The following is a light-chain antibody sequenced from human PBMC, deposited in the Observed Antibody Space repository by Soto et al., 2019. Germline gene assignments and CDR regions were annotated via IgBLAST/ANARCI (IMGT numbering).Light chain of an antibody. CDR1: SSDVGGYKH. CDR3: SSFARSSNLL. V-gene: IGLV2-8*01. CDR2: EVS. J-gene: IGLJ2*01. Sequence: QSALTQPPSASGSPGQSVTISCTGTSSDVGGYKHVSWYQQHPGKAPKLMIFEVSKRPSGVPDRFSGSKSGNTASLTVSGLQAEDEADYYCSSFARSSNLLFGGGTKVTVL.